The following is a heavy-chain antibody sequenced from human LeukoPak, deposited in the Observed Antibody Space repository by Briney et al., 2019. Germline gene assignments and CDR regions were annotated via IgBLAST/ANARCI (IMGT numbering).Heavy chain of an antibody. CDR1: GGSISSGGYY. Sequence: PSQTLSLTCTVSGGSISSGGYYWSWIRQHPGKGLEWIGYIYYSGSTYYNPSLKSRVTISVDTSKNQFSMELSSVTAADTAVYYCARCLLRFFGADAFDIWGQGTMVTVSS. CDR2: IYYSGST. J-gene: IGHJ3*02. V-gene: IGHV4-31*03. CDR3: ARCLLRFFGADAFDI. D-gene: IGHD3-3*01.